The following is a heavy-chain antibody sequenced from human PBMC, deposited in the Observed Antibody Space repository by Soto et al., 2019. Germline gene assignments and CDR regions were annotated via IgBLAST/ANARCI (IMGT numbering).Heavy chain of an antibody. V-gene: IGHV4-30-4*01. Sequence: SETLSLTCTVSGGTISRGGYYWTWIRRPPGKGLEWIGTVDYSATTYYSPSLKSRVTISTDTSKNQFSLNLNSVTAADTAVYFCLRDKGVATITAYNYAMDVWGQGTTVT. D-gene: IGHD5-12*01. CDR3: LRDKGVATITAYNYAMDV. CDR2: VDYSATT. CDR1: GGTISRGGYY. J-gene: IGHJ6*02.